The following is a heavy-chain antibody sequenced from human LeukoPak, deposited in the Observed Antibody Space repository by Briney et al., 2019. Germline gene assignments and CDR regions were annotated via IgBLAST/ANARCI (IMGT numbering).Heavy chain of an antibody. CDR1: GGSISSYY. V-gene: IGHV4-59*12. CDR3: TREAGNTQYFDY. CDR2: IYYSGST. D-gene: IGHD1-14*01. J-gene: IGHJ4*02. Sequence: SETLSLTCTVSGGSISSYYWSWIRQPPGKGLEWIGYIYYSGSTSYNPSLKSRVTISADTSQNQFSLKLSSVTAADTAMYYCTREAGNTQYFDYWGQGTLVTVSS.